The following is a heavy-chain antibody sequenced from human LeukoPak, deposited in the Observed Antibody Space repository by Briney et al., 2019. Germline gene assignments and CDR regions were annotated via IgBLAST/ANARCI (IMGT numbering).Heavy chain of an antibody. V-gene: IGHV4-39*01. D-gene: IGHD3-3*01. CDR2: IYFSGTT. CDR1: GGSISSSSYF. Sequence: PSETLSLTCTVSGGSISSSSYFWGWIREPPGKGLEWIGSIYFSGTTYYNPSLKSRVTIFVDTSKNQFSLKLSSVTAADTAVYYCARLCDFWSGCYMDVWGKGTTVTVSS. CDR3: ARLCDFWSGCYMDV. J-gene: IGHJ6*03.